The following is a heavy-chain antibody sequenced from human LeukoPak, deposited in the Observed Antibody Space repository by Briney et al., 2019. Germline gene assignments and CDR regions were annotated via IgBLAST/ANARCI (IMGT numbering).Heavy chain of an antibody. CDR3: ARASVPAAISAFDI. J-gene: IGHJ3*02. D-gene: IGHD2-2*01. CDR1: GFTFSSYG. Sequence: GGSLRLSCAASGFTFSSYGMHWVRQAPGKGLEWVAVIWYDGSNKYYADSVKGRFTISRDNSKNTLYLQMNSLRAEDTAVYYCARASVPAAISAFDIWGQGTMVTVSS. CDR2: IWYDGSNK. V-gene: IGHV3-33*01.